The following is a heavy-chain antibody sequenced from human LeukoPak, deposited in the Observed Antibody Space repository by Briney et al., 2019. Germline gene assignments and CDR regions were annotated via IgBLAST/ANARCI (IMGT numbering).Heavy chain of an antibody. CDR3: AKYRVSDYNHYDMDV. V-gene: IGHV3-23*01. J-gene: IGHJ6*03. D-gene: IGHD2-21*01. CDR1: GFNFNSFA. CDR2: ITGSGGNT. Sequence: GGSLRLSCAASGFNFNSFAMSWVRQAPGKGLEWVSDITGSGGNTHYADSVKGRFTISRDNSKNTLYLQMNSLRAEDTAVYYCAKYRVSDYNHYDMDVWGKGTTVTVSS.